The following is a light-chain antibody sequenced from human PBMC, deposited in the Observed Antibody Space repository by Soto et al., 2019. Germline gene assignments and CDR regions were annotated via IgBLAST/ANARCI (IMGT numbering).Light chain of an antibody. CDR2: DVS. Sequence: EIAMTQSPATLSVSPGERATLSCWASQSVSSNLAWYQQKPGQAPRLLIYDVSTRATGIPTRFSGSWSGTEFTLTISSLQSEDFAAYYCQQYNNWPLTFGGGTKVDI. J-gene: IGKJ4*01. CDR1: QSVSSN. V-gene: IGKV3D-15*01. CDR3: QQYNNWPLT.